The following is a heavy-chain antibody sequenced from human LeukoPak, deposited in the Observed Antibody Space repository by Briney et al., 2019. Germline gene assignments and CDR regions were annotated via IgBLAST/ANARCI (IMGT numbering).Heavy chain of an antibody. CDR1: GGSISSSSYY. CDR3: ARDFSYGGNSDY. CDR2: IYYSGST. V-gene: IGHV4-39*07. J-gene: IGHJ4*02. D-gene: IGHD4-23*01. Sequence: SETLSLTCTVSGGSISSSSYYWGWIHQPPGKGLEWIASIYYSGSTYYNPSLKSRVTISVDTSKNQFSLKLSSVTAADSAVYYCARDFSYGGNSDYWGQGTQVTVSS.